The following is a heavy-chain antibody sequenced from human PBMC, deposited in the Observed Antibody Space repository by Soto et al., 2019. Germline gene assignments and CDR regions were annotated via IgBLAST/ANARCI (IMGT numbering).Heavy chain of an antibody. Sequence: EVQLVESGGGLVQPGGSLRLSCAASGFTVSSNYMSWVRQAPGKGLEWVSVIYSGGSTYYADSVKGRFTISRDNSKNTLYLQMNSLRAEDTAVYYCARGLYSGWHYFDYWGQGILVTVSS. D-gene: IGHD5-12*01. J-gene: IGHJ4*02. CDR3: ARGLYSGWHYFDY. CDR1: GFTVSSNY. V-gene: IGHV3-66*01. CDR2: IYSGGST.